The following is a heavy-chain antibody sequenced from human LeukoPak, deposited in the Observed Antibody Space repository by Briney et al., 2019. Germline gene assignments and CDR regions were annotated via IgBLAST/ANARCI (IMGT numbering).Heavy chain of an antibody. D-gene: IGHD3-10*01. J-gene: IGHJ6*03. CDR1: GGSISSYY. V-gene: IGHV4-4*07. CDR2: IYTSGST. CDR3: ARDRGAHLYYYYYMDV. Sequence: SETLSLTCTVSGGSISSYYWSWIRQPAGKGLEWIGRIYTSGSTNYNPSLKSRVTMSVDTSKNQFSLELSSVTAADTAVYYCARDRGAHLYYYYYMDVWGKGTTVTVSS.